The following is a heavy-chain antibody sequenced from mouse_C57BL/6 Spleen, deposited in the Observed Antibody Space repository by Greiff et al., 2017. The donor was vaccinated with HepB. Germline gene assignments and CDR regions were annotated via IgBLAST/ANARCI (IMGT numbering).Heavy chain of an antibody. J-gene: IGHJ2*01. V-gene: IGHV1-15*01. CDR3: TRRGGYYGN. D-gene: IGHD2-3*01. Sequence: QVQLQQSGAELVRPGASVTLSCKASGYTFTDYEMHWVKQTPVHGLEWIGAIDPETGGTAYNQKFKGKAILTADKSSSTAYMELRSLTSEDSAVYYCTRRGGYYGNWGQGTTLTVSS. CDR1: GYTFTDYE. CDR2: IDPETGGT.